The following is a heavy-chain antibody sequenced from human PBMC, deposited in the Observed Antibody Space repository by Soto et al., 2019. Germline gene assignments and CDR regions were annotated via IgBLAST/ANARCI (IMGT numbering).Heavy chain of an antibody. V-gene: IGHV3-23*01. J-gene: IGHJ3*02. D-gene: IGHD3-10*01. Sequence: VQLLESGGGLVQPGGSLRLSCAASGFTFSSYAMSWVRQAPGKGLEWVSAISGSGGSTYYADSVKGRFTISRDNSKNTLYLQMNSLRAEDTAVYYCAKVVDDYYGSGSYPNAFDIWGQGTMVTVSS. CDR3: AKVVDDYYGSGSYPNAFDI. CDR1: GFTFSSYA. CDR2: ISGSGGST.